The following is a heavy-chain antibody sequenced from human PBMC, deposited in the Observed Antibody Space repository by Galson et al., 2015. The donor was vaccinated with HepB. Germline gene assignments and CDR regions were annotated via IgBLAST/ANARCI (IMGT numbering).Heavy chain of an antibody. CDR2: ISYDGSNK. D-gene: IGHD4-23*01. Sequence: SLRLSCAASGFTFSSYGMHWVRQAPGKGLEWVAVISYDGSNKYYADSVKGRFTISRDNSKNTLYLHMNSLRAEDTAVFYCAKEVNYGGHLPTDYWGQRTQVTVSS. CDR3: AKEVNYGGHLPTDY. CDR1: GFTFSSYG. J-gene: IGHJ4*02. V-gene: IGHV3-30*18.